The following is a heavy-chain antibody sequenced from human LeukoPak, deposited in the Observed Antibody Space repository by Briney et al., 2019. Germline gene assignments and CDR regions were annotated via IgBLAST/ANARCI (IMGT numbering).Heavy chain of an antibody. J-gene: IGHJ5*02. CDR3: ANGGDPNQHVYWFDP. CDR2: ISGSGGST. D-gene: IGHD2-21*02. CDR1: GFTFSSYW. V-gene: IGHV3-23*01. Sequence: PGGSLRLSCAASGFTFSSYWMSWVRQAPGKGLEWVSAISGSGGSTYYAGSVKGRFTISRDNSKNTLYLQMNSLRAEDTAVYYCANGGDPNQHVYWFDPWGQGTLVTVSS.